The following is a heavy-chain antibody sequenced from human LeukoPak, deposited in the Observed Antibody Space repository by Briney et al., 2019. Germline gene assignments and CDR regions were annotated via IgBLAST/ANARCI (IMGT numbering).Heavy chain of an antibody. CDR3: ARASHSTGYPQLPFDF. CDR2: FSGAGGGGTT. D-gene: IGHD3-9*01. Sequence: PGGSLRLSCAASGFTFSGYAMSWVRQAPGKGLEWVSGFSGAGGGGTTFYADSVKGRFTISRDNSKSTLFLQMNSLRAEATPLYYCARASHSTGYPQLPFDFWGQGTLVTVSS. V-gene: IGHV3-23*01. CDR1: GFTFSGYA. J-gene: IGHJ4*02.